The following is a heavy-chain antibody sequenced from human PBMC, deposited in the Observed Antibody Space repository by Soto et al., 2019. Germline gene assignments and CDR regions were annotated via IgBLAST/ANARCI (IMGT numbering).Heavy chain of an antibody. D-gene: IGHD3-3*01. V-gene: IGHV4-59*01. Sequence: PSGTLSLTCTVSGGSISSYYWSWIRQPPGKGLEWIGYIYYSGSTNYNPSLKSRVTISVDTSKNQFSLKLSSVTAADTAVYYCASGIFGVVSPDDFDIWGQGTMVTVSS. CDR2: IYYSGST. J-gene: IGHJ3*02. CDR3: ASGIFGVVSPDDFDI. CDR1: GGSISSYY.